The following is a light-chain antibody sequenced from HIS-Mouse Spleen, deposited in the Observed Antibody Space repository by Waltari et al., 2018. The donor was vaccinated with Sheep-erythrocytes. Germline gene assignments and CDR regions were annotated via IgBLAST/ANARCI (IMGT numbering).Light chain of an antibody. CDR2: SAS. Sequence: DIQLTQSPSFLSASVGDRVTMTCRASQGISSYLAWYQQKPGKAHKILISSASNLRSGVPSRFSGSGTGTEFTLTVSILQPEVFATYYCQQLNSYPFTFGGGTKVEIK. CDR3: QQLNSYPFT. J-gene: IGKJ4*01. V-gene: IGKV1-9*01. CDR1: QGISSY.